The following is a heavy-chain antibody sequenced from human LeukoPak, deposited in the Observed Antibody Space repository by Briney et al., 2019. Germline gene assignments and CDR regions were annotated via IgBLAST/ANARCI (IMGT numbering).Heavy chain of an antibody. D-gene: IGHD2-8*01. CDR2: ISAYTGNT. Sequence: GASVKVSRKASGYTFINYGISWVRQAPGQGLEWMGWISAYTGNTNYAQKFQGRVTMTRNTSISTAYMELSSLRSEDTAVYYCARAEYCTNGVCYGSSAFDIWGQGTMVTVSS. J-gene: IGHJ3*02. CDR3: ARAEYCTNGVCYGSSAFDI. V-gene: IGHV1-18*01. CDR1: GYTFINYG.